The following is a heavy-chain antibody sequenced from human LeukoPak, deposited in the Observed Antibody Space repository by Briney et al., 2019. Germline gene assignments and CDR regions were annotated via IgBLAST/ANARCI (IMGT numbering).Heavy chain of an antibody. CDR3: ARDFGYPSGLRPFDY. CDR2: IYTSGST. V-gene: IGHV4-4*07. D-gene: IGHD3-22*01. Sequence: PSETLSLTCTVSGGSISSYYWSWIRQPAGKGLEWIGRIYTSGSTNYNPPLKSRVTVSVDTSKNQFSLKLSSVTAADTAVYYCARDFGYPSGLRPFDYWGQGTLVTVSS. J-gene: IGHJ4*02. CDR1: GGSISSYY.